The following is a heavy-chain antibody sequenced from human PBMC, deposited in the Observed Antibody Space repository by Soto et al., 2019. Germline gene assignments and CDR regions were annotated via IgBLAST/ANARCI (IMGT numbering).Heavy chain of an antibody. Sequence: ASVKASCKASGYTFTSYGMHWVRHAPGQRLEWMGWINAGNGNTKYSQKFQGRVTITRDTSASTAYMELSSLRSEDTAVYYCARDTSYDFSSGYSKYYYYGMDVWGQGTTVTVSS. CDR1: GYTFTSYG. CDR3: ARDTSYDFSSGYSKYYYYGMDV. J-gene: IGHJ6*02. V-gene: IGHV1-3*01. D-gene: IGHD3-3*01. CDR2: INAGNGNT.